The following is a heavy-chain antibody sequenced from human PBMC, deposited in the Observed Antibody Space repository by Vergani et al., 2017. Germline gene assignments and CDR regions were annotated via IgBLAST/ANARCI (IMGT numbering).Heavy chain of an antibody. CDR1: GYTFTSYY. Sequence: QVQLVQSGAEVKKPGASVKVSCKASGYTFTSYYMHWVRPAPGQGLEWMGIINPSGGRTSYDQKFQGRVTMTRDTSTSTVYMELSSLRSEDAAVYYCAGVKGSNHYVDYGTPFDYWGQGTLVTVSS. CDR3: AGVKGSNHYVDYGTPFDY. J-gene: IGHJ4*02. V-gene: IGHV1-46*03. D-gene: IGHD4-17*01. CDR2: INPSGGRT.